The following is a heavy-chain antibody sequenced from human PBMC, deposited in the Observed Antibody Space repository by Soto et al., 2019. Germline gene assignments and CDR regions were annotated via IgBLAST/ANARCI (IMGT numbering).Heavy chain of an antibody. D-gene: IGHD5-18*01. J-gene: IGHJ3*02. Sequence: GESLKISCQGSGYTFTSYWIGWVRQMPGTGLEWMGIVSSDDSNTRYSPSFQCQVTISADKSINTAYLQWSSLKASDSAMYYCEMGGYGDNSEDAFYIWGPGTMVTV. CDR2: VSSDDSNT. V-gene: IGHV5-51*01. CDR3: EMGGYGDNSEDAFYI. CDR1: GYTFTSYW.